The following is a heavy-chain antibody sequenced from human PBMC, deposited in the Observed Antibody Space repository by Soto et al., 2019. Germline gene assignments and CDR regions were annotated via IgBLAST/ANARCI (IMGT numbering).Heavy chain of an antibody. D-gene: IGHD3-9*01. CDR2: INHSGSK. CDR1: GGSFSTYY. Sequence: QLQQWGAGLLKPSETLSLTCVVSGGSFSTYYYNWIRQSPGKGLEWIGEINHSGSKHYSPSLKSRVTMSLDTSKNQFSLKLTSVTAADTAVYYCARGGSNDWQVAFDIWGQGTMVTVS. J-gene: IGHJ3*02. CDR3: ARGGSNDWQVAFDI. V-gene: IGHV4-34*01.